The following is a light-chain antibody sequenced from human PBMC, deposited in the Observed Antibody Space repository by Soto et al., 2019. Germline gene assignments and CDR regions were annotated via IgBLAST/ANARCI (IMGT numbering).Light chain of an antibody. CDR2: HAS. CDR3: QQYDNWWT. J-gene: IGKJ1*01. CDR1: QSVSNH. Sequence: EIVMTQSPATLSVSPGERATLSCRASQSVSNHLAWYQQKPGQAPRLLIYHASTRATGIPARFSGSGSGTKFTLTISSLQSGDFAVYYCQQYDNWWTFGQGTKVEIK. V-gene: IGKV3-15*01.